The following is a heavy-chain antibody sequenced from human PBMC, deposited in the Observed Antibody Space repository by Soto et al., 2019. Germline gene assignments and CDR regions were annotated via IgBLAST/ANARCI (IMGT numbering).Heavy chain of an antibody. CDR2: IYYSGST. Sequence: QVQLQESGPGLVKPSETLSLTCTVSGGSISSYYWSWIRQPPGKGLEWIGYIYYSGSTNYNPSLKSRVTLSVDTSKNQCALKLSSVTAADTAVYYCARGRNYYGSGSTYYFDYWGQGTLVTVSS. V-gene: IGHV4-59*01. J-gene: IGHJ4*02. CDR3: ARGRNYYGSGSTYYFDY. CDR1: GGSISSYY. D-gene: IGHD3-10*01.